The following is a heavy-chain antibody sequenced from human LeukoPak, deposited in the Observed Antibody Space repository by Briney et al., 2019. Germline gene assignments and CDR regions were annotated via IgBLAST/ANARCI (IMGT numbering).Heavy chain of an antibody. Sequence: SETLPLTCTVSGGSISSYYWSWIRQPPGKGLEWIGYIYYSGSTNYNPSLKSRVTISVDTSKNQFSLKLSSVTAADTAVYYCARVGPDSGYDPYYFDYWGQGTLVTVSS. CDR1: GGSISSYY. J-gene: IGHJ4*02. V-gene: IGHV4-59*01. CDR2: IYYSGST. CDR3: ARVGPDSGYDPYYFDY. D-gene: IGHD5-12*01.